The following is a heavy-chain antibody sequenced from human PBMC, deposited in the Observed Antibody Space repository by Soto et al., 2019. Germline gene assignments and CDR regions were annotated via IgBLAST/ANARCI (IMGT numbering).Heavy chain of an antibody. D-gene: IGHD3-10*01. CDR3: ARVWDGSGSYLGPFDY. V-gene: IGHV3-23*01. CDR2: ISGSGGST. CDR1: GFTFSSYA. Sequence: GGSLRLSCAASGFTFSSYAMSWVRQAPGKGLEWVSAISGSGGSTYYADSVKGRFTISRDNSKNTLYLQMNSLRAEDTAVYYCARVWDGSGSYLGPFDYWGQGTLVTVSS. J-gene: IGHJ4*02.